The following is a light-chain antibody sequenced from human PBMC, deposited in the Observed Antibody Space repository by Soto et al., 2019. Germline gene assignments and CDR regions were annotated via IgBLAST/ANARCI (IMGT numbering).Light chain of an antibody. CDR1: SSDVGSYNV. CDR2: EVS. Sequence: QSALTQPASVSGSPGQSITISCTGTSSDVGSYNVVSWYQQNPGKAPKLMIYEVSKRPSGVSYRFSGSKSGNTASLTISGLQAEDEADYYCCSYAGDSIFYLFGTGTKVTVL. J-gene: IGLJ1*01. CDR3: CSYAGDSIFYL. V-gene: IGLV2-23*02.